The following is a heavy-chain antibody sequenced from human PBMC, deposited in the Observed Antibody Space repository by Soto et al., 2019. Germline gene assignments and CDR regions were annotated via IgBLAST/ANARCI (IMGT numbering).Heavy chain of an antibody. CDR1: GYSFTSYW. D-gene: IGHD2-2*01. J-gene: IGHJ6*02. CDR2: IDPSDSYT. V-gene: IGHV5-10-1*01. Sequence: EVQLVQSGAEVKKPGESLRISCKGSGYSFTSYWISWVRQMPGKGLEWMGRIDPSDSYTNYSPSFQGHVTISADKSISTAYLQWSSLEASDTAMYYCARHLEVVPARYGSYYYYGMDVWGQGTTVTVSS. CDR3: ARHLEVVPARYGSYYYYGMDV.